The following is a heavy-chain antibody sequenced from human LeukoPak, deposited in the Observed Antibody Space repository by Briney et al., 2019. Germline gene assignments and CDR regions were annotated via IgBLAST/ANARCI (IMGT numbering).Heavy chain of an antibody. CDR2: IYYSGST. V-gene: IGHV4-39*07. CDR1: GGSISSSSYY. Sequence: SETLSLTCTVSGGSISSSSYYWGWIRQPPGKGLEWIGSIYYSGSTYYNPSLKSRVTISVDTSKNQFSLKLSSVTAADTAVYYCARDAWFGESLLGMDVWGQGTTVTVSS. CDR3: ARDAWFGESLLGMDV. D-gene: IGHD3-10*01. J-gene: IGHJ6*02.